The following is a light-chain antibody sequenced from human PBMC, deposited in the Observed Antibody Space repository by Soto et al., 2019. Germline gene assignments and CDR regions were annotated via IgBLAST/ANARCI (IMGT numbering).Light chain of an antibody. CDR3: VQVREFPYT. J-gene: IGKJ2*01. V-gene: IGKV2-28*01. CDR2: LGS. CDR1: KSLLYSNGYNY. Sequence: DIVLTQSPLSLPVTPGEPASISCRSSKSLLYSNGYNYLDWYLQKPGQSPQLLIYLGSKRASGVPDRFIASGSGTDFTLHITRVEADDVGVYYCVQVREFPYTFGQGTKLEIK.